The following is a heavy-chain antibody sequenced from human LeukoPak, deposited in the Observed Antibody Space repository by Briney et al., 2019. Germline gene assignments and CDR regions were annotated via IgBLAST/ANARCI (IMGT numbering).Heavy chain of an antibody. CDR2: VWYDGSNK. D-gene: IGHD6-19*01. Sequence: QPGRSLRLSCAASGLTFSSYGMHWVRQAPGKGLEWVAVVWYDGSNKYYADSVKGRFTISRDNSKNTLYLQMNSLRAEDTAVYYCARVKVAGSHYYYGMDVWGQGTTVTVSS. J-gene: IGHJ6*02. CDR1: GLTFSSYG. CDR3: ARVKVAGSHYYYGMDV. V-gene: IGHV3-30*19.